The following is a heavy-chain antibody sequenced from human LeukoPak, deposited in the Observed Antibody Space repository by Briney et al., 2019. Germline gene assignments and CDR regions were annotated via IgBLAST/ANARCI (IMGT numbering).Heavy chain of an antibody. D-gene: IGHD6-13*01. J-gene: IGHJ4*02. CDR3: AREYNSSWYYFDY. CDR2: ISRSGTTI. CDR1: GYTFSSYS. V-gene: IGHV3-48*02. Sequence: GGSLRLSCAASGYTFSSYSMNWVRQAPGKGLEGGSYISRSGTTIYNADSVKGRFSVSRDNAKNSLYLQMDSLRDGDTAVYYCAREYNSSWYYFDYWGLGTLVTVSS.